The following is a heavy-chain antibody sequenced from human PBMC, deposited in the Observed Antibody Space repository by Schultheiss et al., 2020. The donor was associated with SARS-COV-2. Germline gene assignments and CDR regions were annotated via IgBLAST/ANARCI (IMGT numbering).Heavy chain of an antibody. V-gene: IGHV1-69*05. CDR1: GGTFSSYA. CDR3: ARGIQRYCSSTKCYGGYMDV. CDR2: IIPIFGTA. D-gene: IGHD2-2*01. J-gene: IGHJ6*03. Sequence: SVKVSCKASGGTFSSYAISWVRQAPGQGLEWMGWIIPIFGTANYAQKFQGRVTMTTDTSTSTAYMELRGLRSDDTAVYYCARGIQRYCSSTKCYGGYMDVWGKGTTVTVSS.